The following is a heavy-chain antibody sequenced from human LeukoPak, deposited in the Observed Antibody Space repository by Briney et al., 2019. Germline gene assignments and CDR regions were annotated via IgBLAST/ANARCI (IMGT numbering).Heavy chain of an antibody. CDR1: GGSISSYY. J-gene: IGHJ4*02. CDR2: IYYSGST. D-gene: IGHD4-17*01. CDR3: ARVVGYGDGG. V-gene: IGHV4-59*12. Sequence: SETLSLTCTVSGGSISSYYWSWIRQPPGKGLEWIGYIYYSGSTNYNPSLKSRVTISVDTSKNQFSLKLSSVTAADTAVYYCARVVGYGDGGWGQGTLVTVSS.